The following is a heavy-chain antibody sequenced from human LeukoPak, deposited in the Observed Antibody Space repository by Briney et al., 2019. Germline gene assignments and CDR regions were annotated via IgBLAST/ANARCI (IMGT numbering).Heavy chain of an antibody. CDR1: AFTYSSYT. CDR2: IGESGGST. J-gene: IGHJ4*02. Sequence: GGSLRLSCAASAFTYSSYTMSWVRQAPGKGLEWVATIGESGGSTYYADSVKGRFTISRDNSKNTLYLQMNSLRAEDTAVYYCAKDRGWELWELFDYWGQGTLVTASS. CDR3: AKDRGWELWELFDY. V-gene: IGHV3-23*01. D-gene: IGHD1-26*01.